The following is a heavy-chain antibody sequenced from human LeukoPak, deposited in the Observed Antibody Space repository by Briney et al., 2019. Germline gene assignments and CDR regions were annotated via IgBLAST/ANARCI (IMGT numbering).Heavy chain of an antibody. Sequence: SETLSLTCTVSGGSISSYYWSRIRQPPGKGLEWIGYIYYSGSTNYNPSLKSRVTISVDTYKNQFSLKLSSVTAADTAVYYCARAYGDYTFDYWGQGTLVTVPS. CDR1: GGSISSYY. D-gene: IGHD4-17*01. V-gene: IGHV4-59*01. CDR3: ARAYGDYTFDY. CDR2: IYYSGST. J-gene: IGHJ4*02.